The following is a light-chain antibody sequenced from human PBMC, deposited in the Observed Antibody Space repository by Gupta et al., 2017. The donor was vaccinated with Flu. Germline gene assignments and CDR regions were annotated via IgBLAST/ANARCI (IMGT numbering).Light chain of an antibody. Sequence: DIQMTQFPSTLSASVGDRVTITCRASQSISTWLAWYQQKPGKAPKVLIYKASRLESGVPSRFSGSGSGTEFTLTISSLQPDDFATYYCQHNNSVPHTFGQGTKLEIK. V-gene: IGKV1-5*03. J-gene: IGKJ2*01. CDR3: QHNNSVPHT. CDR2: KAS. CDR1: QSISTW.